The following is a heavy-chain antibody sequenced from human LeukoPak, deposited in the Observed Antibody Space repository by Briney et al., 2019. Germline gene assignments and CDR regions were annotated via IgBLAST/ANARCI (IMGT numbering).Heavy chain of an antibody. Sequence: SETLSLTYTVSGGSISSGGYCWSWIRQPPGKGLEWIGYIYHSGSTYYNPSLKSRVTISVDRSKNQFSLKLSSVTAADTAVYYCARETPVYYYMDVWGKGTTVTVSS. V-gene: IGHV4-30-2*01. CDR1: GGSISSGGYC. CDR3: ARETPVYYYMDV. J-gene: IGHJ6*03. CDR2: IYHSGST.